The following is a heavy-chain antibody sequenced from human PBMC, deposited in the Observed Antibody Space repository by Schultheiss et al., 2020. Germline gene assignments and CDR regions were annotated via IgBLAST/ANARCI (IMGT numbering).Heavy chain of an antibody. CDR2: ISYDGSNK. D-gene: IGHD3-3*01. V-gene: IGHV3-30*01. J-gene: IGHJ4*02. Sequence: GGSLRLSCAASGFTFSSYAMHWVRQAPGKGLEWVAVISYDGSNKYYADSVKGRFTISRDNYKNTLYLQMNSLRAEDTAVYYCAREGIDAYYDFLSGYYPYYFDYWGQGTLVTVSS. CDR3: AREGIDAYYDFLSGYYPYYFDY. CDR1: GFTFSSYA.